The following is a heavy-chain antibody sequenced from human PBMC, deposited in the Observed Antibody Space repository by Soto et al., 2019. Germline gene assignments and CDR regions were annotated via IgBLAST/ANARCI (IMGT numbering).Heavy chain of an antibody. CDR3: TLSGRTWFDP. CDR1: GGTFSSYT. CDR2: IIPILGIA. D-gene: IGHD3-10*01. J-gene: IGHJ5*02. V-gene: IGHV1-69*02. Sequence: SVKVSCKASGGTFSSYTISWVRQAPGQGLEWMGRIIPILGIANYAQKFQGRVTITADKSTNTAYMELSSLRSEDTAVYYCTLSGRTWFDPWGQGTLVTVSS.